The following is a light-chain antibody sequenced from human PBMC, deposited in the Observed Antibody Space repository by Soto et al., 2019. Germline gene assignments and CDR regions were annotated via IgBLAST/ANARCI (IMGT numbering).Light chain of an antibody. CDR1: SGHSSYA. CDR3: QTWGTGIQV. J-gene: IGLJ2*01. CDR2: LNSDGSH. V-gene: IGLV4-69*01. Sequence: QPVLTQSPSASASRGASVKLTCTLSSGHSSYAIAWHQQQPEKGPRYLMKLNSDGSHSKGDGIADRFSGSSSGAERYLTISSLQSEDEADYYCQTWGTGIQVFGGGTKLTVL.